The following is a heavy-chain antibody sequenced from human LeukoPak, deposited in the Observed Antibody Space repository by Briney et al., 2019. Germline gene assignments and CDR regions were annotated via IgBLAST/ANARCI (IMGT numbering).Heavy chain of an antibody. CDR2: INPNSGGT. J-gene: IGHJ4*02. CDR1: GYTFTAYY. Sequence: ASVKVSCKASGYTFTAYYMHWVRQAPGQGLEWMGWINPNSGGTNYAQKLQGRVTMTTDTSTSTAYMELRSLRSDDTAVYYCARVKTGPWYSSGWYTGGDCDYWGQGTLVTVSS. D-gene: IGHD6-19*01. CDR3: ARVKTGPWYSSGWYTGGDCDY. V-gene: IGHV1-2*02.